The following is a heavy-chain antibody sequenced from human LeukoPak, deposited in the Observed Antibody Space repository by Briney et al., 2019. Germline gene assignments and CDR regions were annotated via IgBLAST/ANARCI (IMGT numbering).Heavy chain of an antibody. Sequence: GGAVRLSYAASGFSFSSHWMHWLGQAAGKGRAGVANVKQNGSEKYYVASVKGRITISRDNVKHSLYLQMNSLRAEDTAVYYCARDHTVGQWPTHFDYWGQGTLVTVSS. CDR3: ARDHTVGQWPTHFDY. CDR1: GFSFSSHW. CDR2: VKQNGSEK. J-gene: IGHJ4*02. D-gene: IGHD6-19*01. V-gene: IGHV3-7*01.